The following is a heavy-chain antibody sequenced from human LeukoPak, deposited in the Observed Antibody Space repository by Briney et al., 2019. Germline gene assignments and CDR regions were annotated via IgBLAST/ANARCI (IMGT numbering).Heavy chain of an antibody. V-gene: IGHV1-3*01. J-gene: IGHJ4*02. D-gene: IGHD5-12*01. CDR3: ARKALGDYDLDY. CDR1: GYTFTSYA. Sequence: GASVKVSCKASGYTFTSYAMHWVRQAPGQRLEWMGWINAGNGNTKYSQKFQGRVTITRDTSASTAYMELSSLRSEDTAVYCCARKALGDYDLDYWGQGTLVTVSS. CDR2: INAGNGNT.